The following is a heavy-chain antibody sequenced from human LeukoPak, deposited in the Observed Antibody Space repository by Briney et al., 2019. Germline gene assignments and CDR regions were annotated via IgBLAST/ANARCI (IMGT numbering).Heavy chain of an antibody. J-gene: IGHJ5*02. CDR3: ARDRNLNGERWFDP. Sequence: SETLSLTCTVSDDSISSGSYYWSWIRQPPGKGPEWVGYVHYSGDTNYNPSLKSRVTISVDTSKNQFSLKLTSVTAADTAIYYCARDRNLNGERWFDPWGQGILVTVSS. CDR1: DDSISSGSYY. D-gene: IGHD4-17*01. CDR2: VHYSGDT. V-gene: IGHV4-61*01.